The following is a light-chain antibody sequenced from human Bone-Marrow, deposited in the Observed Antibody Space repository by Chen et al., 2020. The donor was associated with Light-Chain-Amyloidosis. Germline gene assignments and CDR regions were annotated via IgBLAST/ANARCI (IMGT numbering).Light chain of an antibody. J-gene: IGLJ2*01. Sequence: SYEPTQPPSVSVSPGQTARLTCSGDDLPTKYAYWYQQKPGQAPVLVIHRDTERPSGISERFSGSSSGTTATLTISGVQAEDEADHHCQSADSSGTYEVIFGGGTKLTVL. CDR1: DLPTKY. CDR2: RDT. V-gene: IGLV3-25*03. CDR3: QSADSSGTYEVI.